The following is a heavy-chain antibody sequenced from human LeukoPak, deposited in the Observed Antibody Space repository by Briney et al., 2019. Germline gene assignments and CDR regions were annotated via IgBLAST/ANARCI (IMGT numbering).Heavy chain of an antibody. J-gene: IGHJ4*02. Sequence: GGSLRLSCAASGFNFDDYVMNWVRQAPGKGLEWVSSISSSSSYIYYADSVKGRFTISRDNSKNTLYLQMNSLRAEDTAVYYCARVTYGSGTYGAFDYWGQGTLVTVSS. D-gene: IGHD3-10*01. CDR2: ISSSSSYI. CDR1: GFNFDDYV. V-gene: IGHV3-21*04. CDR3: ARVTYGSGTYGAFDY.